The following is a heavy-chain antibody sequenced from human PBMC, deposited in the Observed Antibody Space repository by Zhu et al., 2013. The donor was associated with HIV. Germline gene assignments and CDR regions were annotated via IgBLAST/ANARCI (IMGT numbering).Heavy chain of an antibody. CDR2: IIPIFGIA. J-gene: IGHJ4*02. CDR1: GGTFSSYA. Sequence: QVQLVQSGAEVKKPGSSVKVSCKASGGTFSSYAISWVRQAPGQGLEWMGWIIPIFGIANYAQKFQGRVTITADESTSTAYMELSSLRSEDTAVYYCARSPIAVAGNRGDYVDYWGQGTLVTVSS. V-gene: IGHV1-69*12. D-gene: IGHD6-19*01. CDR3: ARSPIAVAGNRGDYVDY.